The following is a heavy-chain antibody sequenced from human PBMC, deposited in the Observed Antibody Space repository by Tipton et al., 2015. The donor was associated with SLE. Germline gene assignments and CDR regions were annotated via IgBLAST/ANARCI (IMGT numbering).Heavy chain of an antibody. Sequence: QSGAEVKKPGATVKVSCKASGYTFTDYSISWVRQARGQGLEWMAWISTYNGDTTYAQKLQGRVTIITDTSTSTASMELRSLRSDDTAVYYCARGAYGGNSGYGYWGQGTLVTVSS. CDR2: ISTYNGDT. CDR1: GYTFTDYS. V-gene: IGHV1-18*01. J-gene: IGHJ4*02. CDR3: ARGAYGGNSGYGY. D-gene: IGHD4-23*01.